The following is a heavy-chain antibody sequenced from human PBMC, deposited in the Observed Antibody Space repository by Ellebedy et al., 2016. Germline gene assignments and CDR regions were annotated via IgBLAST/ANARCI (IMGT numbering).Heavy chain of an antibody. CDR2: IIPIFGTA. Sequence: SVKVSCXASGGTFSSYAISWVRQAPGQGLEWMGGIIPIFGTANYAQKFQGRVTITADESTSTAYMELSSLRSEDTAVYYCARGVGPPYGSGSYTYYGMDVWGQGTTVTVSS. V-gene: IGHV1-69*13. CDR3: ARGVGPPYGSGSYTYYGMDV. J-gene: IGHJ6*02. D-gene: IGHD3-10*01. CDR1: GGTFSSYA.